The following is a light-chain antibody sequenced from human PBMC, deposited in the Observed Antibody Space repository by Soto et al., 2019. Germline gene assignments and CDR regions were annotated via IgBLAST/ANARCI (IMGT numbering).Light chain of an antibody. J-gene: IGLJ2*01. V-gene: IGLV1-44*01. CDR2: NND. Sequence: QPVLTQPPSASGTPGQRVTSSCSGSSSNIGANPINWYQQLPGTAPKLLIYNNDQRPSGVPDRFSASKSGTSASLAISGLQSEDEADYYCEAWDDSLYGAVLGGGTQLTVL. CDR3: EAWDDSLYGAV. CDR1: SSNIGANP.